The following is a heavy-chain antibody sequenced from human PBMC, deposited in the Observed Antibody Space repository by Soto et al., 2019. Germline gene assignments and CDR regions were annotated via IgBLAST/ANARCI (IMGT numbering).Heavy chain of an antibody. CDR3: AAQGLPDYYYYMAV. Sequence: SETLSLTCAVSSGSISSSNWWSWVRQPPGKGLEWIGEIYHSGSTNYNPSLKSRVTISVDKSKNQFSLKLSSVTAADTAVYYCAAQGLPDYYYYMAVWGKGTTVTVSS. CDR2: IYHSGST. V-gene: IGHV4-4*02. J-gene: IGHJ6*03. D-gene: IGHD5-18*01. CDR1: SGSISSSNW.